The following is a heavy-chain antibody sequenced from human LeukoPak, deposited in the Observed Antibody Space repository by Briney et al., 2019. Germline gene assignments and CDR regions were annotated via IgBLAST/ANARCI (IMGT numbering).Heavy chain of an antibody. V-gene: IGHV4-39*02. J-gene: IGHJ5*02. Sequence: SETLSLTCTVSGGSISSSSYYWGWIRQPPGKGLEWIGSIYYSGSTYYNPSLKSRVTISVDTSKNQFSLKLSSVTAADTAVYYCARDGFGGDNWFDPWGQGTLVTVSS. CDR1: GGSISSSSYY. CDR3: ARDGFGGDNWFDP. D-gene: IGHD3-3*01. CDR2: IYYSGST.